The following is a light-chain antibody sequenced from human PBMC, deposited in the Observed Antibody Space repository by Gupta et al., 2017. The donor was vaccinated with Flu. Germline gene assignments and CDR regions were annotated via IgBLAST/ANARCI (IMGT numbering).Light chain of an antibody. CDR1: SSGVGGYNY. J-gene: IGLJ2*01. CDR2: EVS. CDR3: SSYGGSNNFVV. V-gene: IGLV2-8*01. Sequence: QSALTQPPSASGSPGQSVTISCTGTSSGVGGYNYVSWYQHHPGKAPKVIIYEVSKRPSGVPDRFSGSKSGNTASLTVSGLQAEDAADYYCSSYGGSNNFVVFGGGTKLTVL.